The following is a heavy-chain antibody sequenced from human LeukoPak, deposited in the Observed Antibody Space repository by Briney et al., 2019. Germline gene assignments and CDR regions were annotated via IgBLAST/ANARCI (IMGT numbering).Heavy chain of an antibody. CDR2: ITSSGTYI. D-gene: IGHD1-26*01. CDR1: GFPVSTNH. J-gene: IGHJ6*03. CDR3: ARDPYSGNYGNYYYYYMDV. V-gene: IGHV3-21*01. Sequence: PGGSLRLSCAASGFPVSTNHMNWVRQAPGRALEWVSSITSSGTYIFYADSVKGRFTISRDNAKNSLYLQMNSLGPEDTAVYYCARDPYSGNYGNYYYYYMDVWGKGTTVTISS.